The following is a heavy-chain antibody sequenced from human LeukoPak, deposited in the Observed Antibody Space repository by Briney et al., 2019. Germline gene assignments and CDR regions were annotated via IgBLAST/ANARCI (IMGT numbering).Heavy chain of an antibody. CDR3: ARDHGSSSPDY. V-gene: IGHV3-7*01. CDR2: IKQDGSEK. J-gene: IGHJ4*02. Sequence: QTGGSLRLSCAASGFTFSSYWMSWVRQAPGKGLEWVANIKQDGSEKYYVDSVKGRFTISRDNAKNSLYLQMNSLRAEDTPVYYCARDHGSSSPDYWGQGTLVTVSS. CDR1: GFTFSSYW. D-gene: IGHD6-6*01.